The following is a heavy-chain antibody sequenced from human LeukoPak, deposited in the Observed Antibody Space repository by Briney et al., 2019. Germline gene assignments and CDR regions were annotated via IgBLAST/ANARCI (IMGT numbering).Heavy chain of an antibody. CDR1: GFTFANYA. CDR2: ISGSGGST. D-gene: IGHD3-10*01. Sequence: PGGSLRLSCAASGFTFANYAMSWVRQAPGKGLEWVSAISGSGGSTYYADSVKGRFTISRDNSKNTLYLQMNSLRAEDTAVYYCAKRIWFGELSPSFVYWGQGTLVTVCS. V-gene: IGHV3-23*01. J-gene: IGHJ4*02. CDR3: AKRIWFGELSPSFVY.